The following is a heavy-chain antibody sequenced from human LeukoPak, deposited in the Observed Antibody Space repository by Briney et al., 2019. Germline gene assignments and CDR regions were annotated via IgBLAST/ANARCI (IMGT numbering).Heavy chain of an antibody. V-gene: IGHV4-31*03. D-gene: IGHD5/OR15-5a*01. J-gene: IGHJ6*03. CDR3: ASLHYYYFYMDV. Sequence: PSETLSLTCTVSGASVGSGGYYWPWIRQHPEKGLEWIVYITYSGSTYYNPSLKSRVTISLDTSKNQFSLKLNSVTAADTAVYHCASLHYYYFYMDVWGKGTTVTVSS. CDR1: GASVGSGGYY. CDR2: ITYSGST.